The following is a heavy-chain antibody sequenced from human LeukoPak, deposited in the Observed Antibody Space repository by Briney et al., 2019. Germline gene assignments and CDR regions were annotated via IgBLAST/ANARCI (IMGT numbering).Heavy chain of an antibody. CDR2: IIPILGIA. CDR3: ARVDYDSSGYYDY. D-gene: IGHD3-22*01. V-gene: IGHV1-69*04. J-gene: IGHJ4*02. CDR1: GGTFSSYA. Sequence: SVKVSCKASGGTFSSYAISWVRQAPGQGLEWMGRIIPILGIANYAQKFQGRVTTTADKSTSTAYMELSSLRSEDTAVYYCARVDYDSSGYYDYWGQGTLVTVSS.